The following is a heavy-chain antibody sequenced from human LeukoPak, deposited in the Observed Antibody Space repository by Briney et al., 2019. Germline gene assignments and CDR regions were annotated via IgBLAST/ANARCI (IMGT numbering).Heavy chain of an antibody. CDR3: ARLWFGESRFSDY. D-gene: IGHD3-10*01. Sequence: GGSLRLSCAASGFTFSSYSMNWVCQAPGKGLEWVSSISSSSSYVYYADSVKGRFTISRDNAKNSLYLQMNSLRAEDTAVYYCARLWFGESRFSDYWGQGTLVTVSS. CDR2: ISSSSSYV. J-gene: IGHJ4*02. V-gene: IGHV3-21*01. CDR1: GFTFSSYS.